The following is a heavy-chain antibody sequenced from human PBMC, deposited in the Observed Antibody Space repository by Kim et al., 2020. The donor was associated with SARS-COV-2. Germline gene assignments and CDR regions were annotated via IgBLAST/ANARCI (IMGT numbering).Heavy chain of an antibody. CDR3: TRGGHGHCSGDSCYPGEF. Sequence: GGSLRLSCAASGFAFSNYWMHWVRQAPGKGLVWVSRLNTDGSITYYADSVKGRFTISRDNGRNTLYLQMNGLRAEDAAVYYCTRGGHGHCSGDSCYPGEFWGQGTLATVSS. V-gene: IGHV3-74*01. D-gene: IGHD2-15*01. J-gene: IGHJ4*02. CDR2: LNTDGSIT. CDR1: GFAFSNYW.